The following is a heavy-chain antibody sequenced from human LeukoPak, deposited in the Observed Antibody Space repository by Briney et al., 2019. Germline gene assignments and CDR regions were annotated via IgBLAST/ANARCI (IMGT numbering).Heavy chain of an antibody. D-gene: IGHD2-21*02. J-gene: IGHJ4*02. V-gene: IGHV1-69*04. Sequence: SVKVSCKASGGTFSTYAISWVRQAPGQGLEWMGRIIPILGIANYAQKFQGRVTITADKSTSTAYMELSSLRSEDTAVYYCARDISHCGGDCYSYYFDYWGQGTLVTVSS. CDR3: ARDISHCGGDCYSYYFDY. CDR1: GGTFSTYA. CDR2: IIPILGIA.